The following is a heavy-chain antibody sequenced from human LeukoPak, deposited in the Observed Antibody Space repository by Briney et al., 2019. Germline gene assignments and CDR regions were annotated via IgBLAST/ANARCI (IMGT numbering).Heavy chain of an antibody. D-gene: IGHD3-22*01. CDR2: IYYSGGT. CDR3: ARFTYYDSSGYTYYFDY. V-gene: IGHV4-39*01. Sequence: PSETLSLTCTVSGGSISSSSYYWGWIRQPPGKGLEWIGSIYYSGGTYYNPSLKSRVTISVDTSKNQFSLKLSSVTAADTAVYYCARFTYYDSSGYTYYFDYWGQGTLVTVSS. CDR1: GGSISSSSYY. J-gene: IGHJ4*02.